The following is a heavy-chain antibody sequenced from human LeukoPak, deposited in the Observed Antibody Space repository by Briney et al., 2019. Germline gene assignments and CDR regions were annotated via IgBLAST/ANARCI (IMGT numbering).Heavy chain of an antibody. V-gene: IGHV3-23*01. CDR1: GFTFSSYA. Sequence: PGGSLRLSCAASGFTFSSYAMSWVRQAPGKGLEWVSAMSGSGGGTFYADSVKGRFTISRDNSKNKLFLQMNSLRVEDTAVYYCAKGVGTTGYFDDWGQGTLVTVSS. D-gene: IGHD1-26*01. J-gene: IGHJ4*02. CDR2: MSGSGGGT. CDR3: AKGVGTTGYFDD.